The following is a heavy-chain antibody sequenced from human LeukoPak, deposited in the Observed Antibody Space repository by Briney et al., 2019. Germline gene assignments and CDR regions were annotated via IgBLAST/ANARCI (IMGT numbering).Heavy chain of an antibody. V-gene: IGHV3-7*01. Sequence: GGSLRLSCAASGFTFSSYWMSWVRQAPGKGLEWVANIKQDGSEKYYVDSVKGRFTISRDNAKNSLYLQMNNLRAEDTAVYYCARDPLTGTLAFDIWGQGTMVTVSS. CDR1: GFTFSSYW. CDR2: IKQDGSEK. J-gene: IGHJ3*02. CDR3: ARDPLTGTLAFDI. D-gene: IGHD1-20*01.